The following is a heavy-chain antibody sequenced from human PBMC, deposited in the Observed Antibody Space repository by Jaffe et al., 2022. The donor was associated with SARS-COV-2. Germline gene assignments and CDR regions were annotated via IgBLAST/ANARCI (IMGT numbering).Heavy chain of an antibody. CDR1: GFTFSSYG. V-gene: IGHV3-30*18. Sequence: QVQLVESGGGVVQPGRSLRLSCSASGFTFSSYGVHWVRQTPGKGLEWVAGISYDGGERYYEDSVKGRFTISRDNSKNTLFLQMNTLSIEDTAVYHCAKDQVDLTWGLDYWGQGTLVTVSS. D-gene: IGHD3-16*01. CDR3: AKDQVDLTWGLDY. CDR2: ISYDGGER. J-gene: IGHJ4*02.